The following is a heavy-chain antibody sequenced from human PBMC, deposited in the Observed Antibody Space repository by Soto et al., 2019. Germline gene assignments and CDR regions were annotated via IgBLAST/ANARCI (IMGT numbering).Heavy chain of an antibody. CDR2: IFPGDSDT. V-gene: IGHV5-51*01. Sequence: GESLKISCKGSGYIFANDWIAWVRQMPGKGLEWMGIIFPGDSDTRYSPSFQGQVTISADKSINTAYLQWSSLEASDTAVYYCARRVAAHPYFDFWGQGALVTVS. CDR3: ARRVAAHPYFDF. CDR1: GYIFANDW. J-gene: IGHJ4*02. D-gene: IGHD6-6*01.